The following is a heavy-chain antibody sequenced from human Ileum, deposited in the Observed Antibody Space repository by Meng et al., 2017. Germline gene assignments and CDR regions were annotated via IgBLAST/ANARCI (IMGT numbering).Heavy chain of an antibody. J-gene: IGHJ4*02. V-gene: IGHV4-4*02. CDR1: GASVSANSY. CDR2: IDQSGNS. CDR3: ARHGGYYQDF. D-gene: IGHD4/OR15-4a*01. Sequence: QGQLQESGPGLVKPSEPLSLACSVSGASVSANSYWSWVRQPPGKGLAWIGQIDQSGNSYYSPSLKSRVTMSIDKSKNQFSLRLTSVTAADTAVYYCARHGGYYQDFWGQGTLVTVSS.